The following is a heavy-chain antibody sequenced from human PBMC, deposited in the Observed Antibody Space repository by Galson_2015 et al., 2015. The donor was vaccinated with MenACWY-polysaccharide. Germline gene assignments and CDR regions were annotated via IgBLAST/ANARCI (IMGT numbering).Heavy chain of an antibody. V-gene: IGHV7-4-1*02. CDR1: GYTFNTYA. J-gene: IGHJ4*02. D-gene: IGHD4-17*01. CDR2: INTNTGNT. Sequence: SVKVSCKASGYTFNTYAMNWVRQAPGQGLEWVGGINTNTGNTTYAQGFTGRFAFSLDAPVSTAYLQMSSLKAEDTAVYYCARDPKQKPTTVPTGRFDYWGQGTLVTVSS. CDR3: ARDPKQKPTTVPTGRFDY.